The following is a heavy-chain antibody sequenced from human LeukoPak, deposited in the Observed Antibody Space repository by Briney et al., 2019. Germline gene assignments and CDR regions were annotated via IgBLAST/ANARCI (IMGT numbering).Heavy chain of an antibody. CDR3: ARTPGMVVVKTFYCMDV. V-gene: IGHV1-18*01. Sequence: GASVKVSCKTSGYTFTSDGISWVRQAPGQGLEWTGWIGTYKGNTNYAQMFQGRVTMTTDTSTSTAYMELKNLRSDGTAVYYCARTPGMVVVKTFYCMDVWGQGTTVTVSS. D-gene: IGHD3-22*01. CDR1: GYTFTSDG. J-gene: IGHJ6*02. CDR2: IGTYKGNT.